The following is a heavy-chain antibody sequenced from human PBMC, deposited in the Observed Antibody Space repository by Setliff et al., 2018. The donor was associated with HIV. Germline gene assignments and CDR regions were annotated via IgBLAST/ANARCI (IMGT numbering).Heavy chain of an antibody. CDR3: PREGSGSYRDPYFDY. CDR2: IYYSGST. D-gene: IGHD1-26*01. J-gene: IGHJ4*02. Sequence: SETLSLTCAVYGGSFSHSYWSWIRQPPGKGLEWVGYIYYSGSTNYNPSLKIRVTISVDTSKNQFSLKLRSVTAAETAVYHCPREGSGSYRDPYFDYWGQGTLVTVSS. V-gene: IGHV4-59*01. CDR1: GGSFSHSY.